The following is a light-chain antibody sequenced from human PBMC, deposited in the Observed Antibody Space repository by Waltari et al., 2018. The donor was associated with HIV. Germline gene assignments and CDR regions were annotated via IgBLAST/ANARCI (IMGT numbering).Light chain of an antibody. CDR1: QSISSY. J-gene: IGKJ3*01. V-gene: IGKV1-39*01. CDR3: QQSYSTLRFT. CDR2: AAS. Sequence: DIQMTPSPSSLSASVGDRVTITCRASQSISSYLNWYQQKPGKAPKLLIYAASSLQSGVPSRFSGSGSGTDFTLTISSLQPEDFATYYCQQSYSTLRFTFGPGTKVDIK.